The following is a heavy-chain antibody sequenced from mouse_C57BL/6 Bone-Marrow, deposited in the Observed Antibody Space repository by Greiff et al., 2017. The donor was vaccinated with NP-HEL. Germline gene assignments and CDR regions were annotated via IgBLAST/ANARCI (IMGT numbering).Heavy chain of an antibody. CDR1: GFSLTSYG. V-gene: IGHV2-6*03. CDR3: AREDYDYDGRLYYYAMDY. CDR2: IWSDGST. Sequence: VKLVESGPGLVAPSQSLSITCTVSGFSLTSYGVHWVRQPPGKGLEWLVVIWSDGSTTYNSALKSRLSISKDNSKSQVFLKMNSLQTDDTAMYYCAREDYDYDGRLYYYAMDYWGQGTSVTVSS. D-gene: IGHD2-4*01. J-gene: IGHJ4*01.